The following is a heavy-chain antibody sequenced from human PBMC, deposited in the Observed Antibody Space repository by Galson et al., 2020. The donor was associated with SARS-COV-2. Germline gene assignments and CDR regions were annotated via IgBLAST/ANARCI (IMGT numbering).Heavy chain of an antibody. V-gene: IGHV3-53*01. D-gene: IGHD3-3*01. CDR3: ARGITIFGISYYGMDV. J-gene: IGHJ6*04. CDR2: IYTGGST. CDR1: GFSVSDYY. Sequence: GGSLRLSCAASGFSVSDYYMTWVRQAPGKGLEWVSVIYTGGSTYNADSVKGRFTISRDNSKNTLFLQMNSLRAEDTAVYYCARGITIFGISYYGMDVWGKGTRVTVSS.